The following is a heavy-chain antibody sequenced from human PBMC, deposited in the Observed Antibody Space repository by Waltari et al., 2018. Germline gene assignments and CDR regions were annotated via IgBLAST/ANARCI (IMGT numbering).Heavy chain of an antibody. D-gene: IGHD6-13*01. J-gene: IGHJ5*02. CDR3: ARSGSSWYNWFDP. CDR1: GYTFTGYY. CDR2: INPNSGGT. V-gene: IGHV1-2*06. Sequence: QVQLVQSGAEVKKPGASVKVSCKASGYTFTGYYMNWVRRAPGQGLEWMGRINPNSGGTNYAQKFQGRVTMTRDTSISTAYMELSRLRSDDTAVYYCARSGSSWYNWFDPWGQGTLVTVSS.